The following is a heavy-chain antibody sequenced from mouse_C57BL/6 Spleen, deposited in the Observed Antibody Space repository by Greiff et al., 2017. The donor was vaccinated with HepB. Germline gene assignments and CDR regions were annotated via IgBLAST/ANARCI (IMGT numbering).Heavy chain of an antibody. J-gene: IGHJ3*01. Sequence: QVQLQQSGAELVKPGASVKISCKASGYAFSSYWMNWVKQRPGKGLEWIGQIYPGDGDTNYNGKFKGKATLTADKSSSTAYMQLSSLTSEDSAFCFCGTPGPYSNYVLFADWGQGTLVTVSA. V-gene: IGHV1-80*01. CDR1: GYAFSSYW. D-gene: IGHD2-5*01. CDR2: IYPGDGDT. CDR3: GTPGPYSNYVLFAD.